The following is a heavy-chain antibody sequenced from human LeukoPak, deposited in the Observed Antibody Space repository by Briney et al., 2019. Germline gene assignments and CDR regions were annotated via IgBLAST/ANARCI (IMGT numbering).Heavy chain of an antibody. Sequence: GGSLRLSCAASGFTFSSYWMHWVRQAPGKGLVWVSRINTDGSSTSYADSVKGRITISRDNAKNTVYLQMNSLRAEDTAVYYCASGYSGYGVGYWGQGTLVTVSS. CDR3: ASGYSGYGVGY. CDR1: GFTFSSYW. V-gene: IGHV3-74*01. J-gene: IGHJ4*02. D-gene: IGHD5-12*01. CDR2: INTDGSST.